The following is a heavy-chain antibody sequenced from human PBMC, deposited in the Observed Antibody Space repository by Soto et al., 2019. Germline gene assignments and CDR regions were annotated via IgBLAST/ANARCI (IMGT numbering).Heavy chain of an antibody. Sequence: QVQLVQSGAEVKKPGSSVKVSCKASGGTFSSYAISWVRQAPGQGLEWMGGIIPIFGTANYAQKFQGRVTITADESTRTAYMELSSLRSEDTAVYYCARNAHGTPSPRNYYYYGMDVWGQGTTVTVSS. D-gene: IGHD1-1*01. J-gene: IGHJ6*02. CDR3: ARNAHGTPSPRNYYYYGMDV. V-gene: IGHV1-69*01. CDR2: IIPIFGTA. CDR1: GGTFSSYA.